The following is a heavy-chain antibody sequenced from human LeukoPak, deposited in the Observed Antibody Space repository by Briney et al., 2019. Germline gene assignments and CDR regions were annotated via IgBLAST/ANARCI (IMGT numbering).Heavy chain of an antibody. Sequence: SETLSLTCTVSGYSISSGFYWGWIRQPPGKGLEWIGSIYHSGSTYYNPSLESRVTISVDTSKNQFSLKVISVTAADTAVYYCARSELSPSDFDYWGQGTLVTVSS. D-gene: IGHD1-7*01. CDR2: IYHSGST. CDR3: ARSELSPSDFDY. V-gene: IGHV4-38-2*02. CDR1: GYSISSGFY. J-gene: IGHJ4*02.